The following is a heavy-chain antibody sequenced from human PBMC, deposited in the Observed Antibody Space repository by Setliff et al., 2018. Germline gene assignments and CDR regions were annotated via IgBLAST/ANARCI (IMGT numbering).Heavy chain of an antibody. Sequence: SETLSLTCTVSGGSISSYYWSWIRQPAGKGLEWIGRIYTSGSTNYNPSLKSRVTMSVDTSKNQFSLKLSSMTAADTAVYYCAREKGNREAPELRGLYYYYMDVWGKGTTVTVSS. CDR2: IYTSGST. V-gene: IGHV4-4*07. CDR1: GGSISSYY. CDR3: AREKGNREAPELRGLYYYYMDV. J-gene: IGHJ6*03. D-gene: IGHD3-10*01.